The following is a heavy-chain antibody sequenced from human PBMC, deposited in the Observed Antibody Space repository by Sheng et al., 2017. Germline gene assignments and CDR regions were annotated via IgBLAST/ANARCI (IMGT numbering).Heavy chain of an antibody. D-gene: IGHD1-26*01. CDR1: GFTVSSNY. J-gene: IGHJ6*03. V-gene: IGHV3-66*02. CDR2: IYSGGST. Sequence: EVQLVESGGGLVQPGGSLRLSCAXSGFTVSSNYMSWVRQAPGKGLEWVSVIYSGGSTYYADLREGRFTISRDNSKNTLYLQMNSLRAEDTAVYYCARDFAGGLVGAQYYYYYYYMDVWGKGTTVT. CDR3: ARDFAGGLVGAQYYYYYYYMDV.